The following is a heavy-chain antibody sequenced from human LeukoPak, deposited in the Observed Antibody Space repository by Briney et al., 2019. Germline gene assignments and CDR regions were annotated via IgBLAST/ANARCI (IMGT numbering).Heavy chain of an antibody. D-gene: IGHD6-13*01. CDR1: NASISPIY. CDR2: VFYSGTT. Sequence: SETLSVTCTVSNASISPIYWGWIRQPPGKGWEFIGYVFYSGTTNFNPSLKSRVTLSVDTSKNQFSLRLNSVTAADTAVYYCARGGSAAKYYFDSWGQGTLVTVSS. CDR3: ARGGSAAKYYFDS. V-gene: IGHV4-59*01. J-gene: IGHJ4*02.